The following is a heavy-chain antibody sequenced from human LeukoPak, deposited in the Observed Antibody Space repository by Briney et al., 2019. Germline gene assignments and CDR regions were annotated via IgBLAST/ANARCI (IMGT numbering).Heavy chain of an antibody. V-gene: IGHV1-18*01. CDR1: GYTFTSYG. CDR3: ARAYCGDDCSFGY. Sequence: GASVKVSCKASGYTFTSYGISWVRQAPGQGLEWMGWISAYNGTTNYAQNLQGRVTMTTDTSTSTAYMELRSLRSEDTAVYYCARAYCGDDCSFGYWGQRTLVTVSS. D-gene: IGHD2-21*02. J-gene: IGHJ4*02. CDR2: ISAYNGTT.